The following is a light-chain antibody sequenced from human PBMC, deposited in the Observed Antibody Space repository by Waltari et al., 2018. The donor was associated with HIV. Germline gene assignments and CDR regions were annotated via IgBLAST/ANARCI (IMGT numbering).Light chain of an antibody. CDR3: SSYTSSSTLV. Sequence: QSALTQPASVSGSPGQSITISCTGTSSDVGGYNFVSWYQQHPGKAPKLMVYEVSHRPSVVSKRFSGSKSGYTASLTISGLQSEDEADYYCSSYTSSSTLVFGGGTKLTVL. CDR2: EVS. V-gene: IGLV2-14*01. J-gene: IGLJ2*01. CDR1: SSDVGGYNF.